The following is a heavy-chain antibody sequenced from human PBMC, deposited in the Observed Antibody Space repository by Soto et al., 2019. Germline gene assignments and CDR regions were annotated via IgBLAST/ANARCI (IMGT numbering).Heavy chain of an antibody. CDR2: INPNTGYT. CDR3: VRGRVMVTFGVVIVIDY. CDR1: GYTFTSYD. V-gene: IGHV1-8*01. Sequence: ASVKVSCKASGYTFTSYDINWVRQATGQGLEWMGWINPNTGYTNYAQKFQDRVTMTGNTSITTAYMELSSMRSEDTAVYYCVRGRVMVTFGVVIVIDYWGQGSPVT. J-gene: IGHJ4*01. D-gene: IGHD3-16*02.